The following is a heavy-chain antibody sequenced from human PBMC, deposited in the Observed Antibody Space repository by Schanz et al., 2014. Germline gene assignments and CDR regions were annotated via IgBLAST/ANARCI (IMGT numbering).Heavy chain of an antibody. CDR1: GFTFRNYA. V-gene: IGHV3-23*04. CDR3: ARDEGRDGYNLAFDV. Sequence: EVFLVESGGGLVQPGGSLKLSCSASGFTFRNYALSWVRQAPGKGLAWVSAISGSGGSTNYADSVKGRFIISRDSSKNTLFLQMNSLRAEDTAVYFCARDEGRDGYNLAFDVWGQGTLVTVSS. J-gene: IGHJ3*01. D-gene: IGHD5-12*01. CDR2: ISGSGGST.